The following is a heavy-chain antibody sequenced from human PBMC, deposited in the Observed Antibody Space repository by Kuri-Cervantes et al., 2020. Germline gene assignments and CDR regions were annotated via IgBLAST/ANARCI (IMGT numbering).Heavy chain of an antibody. CDR3: ATDPNAIIL. J-gene: IGHJ1*01. CDR1: GFTISDRY. CDR2: IDGSGRVI. V-gene: IGHV3-11*04. D-gene: IGHD5-24*01. Sequence: GESLKISCVASGFTISDRYMSWIRQAPGKGPEWVSHIDGSGRVIEHADSVKGRFFISKDNAKNSLYLQMNSVRDDDTAVYYCATDPNAIILWGQGSLVTVSS.